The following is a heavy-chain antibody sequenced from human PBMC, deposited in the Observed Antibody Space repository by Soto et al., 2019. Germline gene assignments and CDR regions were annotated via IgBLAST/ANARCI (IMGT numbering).Heavy chain of an antibody. CDR3: ARAYGGYADY. D-gene: IGHD5-12*01. Sequence: QVQLQESGPGLVKPSETLSLTCTVSGGSISSYYWSWIRQPPGKGLEWIGYIYYSGSTNYNPSLKSRVTISVDTSKNQFSLKLSSVTAADTAVSYCARAYGGYADYWGQGALVTVSS. CDR2: IYYSGST. CDR1: GGSISSYY. J-gene: IGHJ4*02. V-gene: IGHV4-59*01.